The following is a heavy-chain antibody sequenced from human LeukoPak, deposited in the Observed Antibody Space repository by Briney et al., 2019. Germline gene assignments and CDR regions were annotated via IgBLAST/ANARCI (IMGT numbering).Heavy chain of an antibody. V-gene: IGHV3-23*01. CDR3: AKDPKGTTVTTYWFVY. J-gene: IGHJ4*02. Sequence: GGSLRLSCAASGFTFSKYAMTWVRQAPGKGLEWVSGISGSGDNTYYADSVKGRFTISRDNAKDTLFLQMNSLRAEDTAVYYCAKDPKGTTVTTYWFVYWGRGTLVTVSS. D-gene: IGHD4-17*01. CDR1: GFTFSKYA. CDR2: ISGSGDNT.